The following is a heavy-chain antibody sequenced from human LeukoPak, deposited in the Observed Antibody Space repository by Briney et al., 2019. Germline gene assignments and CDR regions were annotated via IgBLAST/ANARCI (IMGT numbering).Heavy chain of an antibody. CDR3: ARVAAGGLSSGYYFDY. D-gene: IGHD3-22*01. J-gene: IGHJ4*02. CDR2: IYYSGST. V-gene: IGHV4-39*07. Sequence: SETLSLTCTVSGGSISSSSYYWGWIRQPPGKGLEWIGSIYYSGSTYYNPSLKSRVTISVDTSKNQFSLKLSSVTAADTAVYYCARVAAGGLSSGYYFDYWGQGTLVTVSS. CDR1: GGSISSSSYY.